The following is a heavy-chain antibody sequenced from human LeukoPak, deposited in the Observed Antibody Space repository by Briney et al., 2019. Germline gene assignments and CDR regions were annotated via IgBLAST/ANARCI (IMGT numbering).Heavy chain of an antibody. D-gene: IGHD3-10*01. CDR1: GGSISSYY. J-gene: IGHJ5*02. CDR3: AREITMVRGVIIFDP. Sequence: SETLSLTCTVSGGSISSYYWSWIRQPPGKGVEWIGYIYYSGSTNYNPSLKSRVTISVDTSKNQFSLKLSSVTAADTAVYYCAREITMVRGVIIFDPWGQGTLVTVSS. CDR2: IYYSGST. V-gene: IGHV4-59*01.